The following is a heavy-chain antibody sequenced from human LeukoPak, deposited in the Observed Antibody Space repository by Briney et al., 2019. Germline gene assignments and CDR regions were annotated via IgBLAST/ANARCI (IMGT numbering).Heavy chain of an antibody. CDR3: ARSYSNHLFGMDV. Sequence: GGSLRLSCAASGFTVSSYYMTWVRQAPGKGLEWVSVMYSGGSTYYADSVKGRVAISRDNSQNTVFLQMNSVRVEDTAVYYRARSYSNHLFGMDVWGQGTAVTVSS. J-gene: IGHJ6*02. V-gene: IGHV3-66*01. CDR2: MYSGGST. D-gene: IGHD4-11*01. CDR1: GFTVSSYY.